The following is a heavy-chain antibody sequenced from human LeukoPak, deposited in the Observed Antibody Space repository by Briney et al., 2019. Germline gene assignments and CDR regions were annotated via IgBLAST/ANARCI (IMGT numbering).Heavy chain of an antibody. D-gene: IGHD2-2*01. Sequence: SETLSLTCAVYGGSFSGYYWSWIRQPPGKGLEWIGEINHSGSTNYNPSLKRRVTISVDTSKTQFSLKLSSVTAADTAVYYCARGRIYVVVVPAAIRRHYYYMDVWGKGTTVTVSS. CDR2: INHSGST. V-gene: IGHV4-34*01. J-gene: IGHJ6*03. CDR3: ARGRIYVVVVPAAIRRHYYYMDV. CDR1: GGSFSGYY.